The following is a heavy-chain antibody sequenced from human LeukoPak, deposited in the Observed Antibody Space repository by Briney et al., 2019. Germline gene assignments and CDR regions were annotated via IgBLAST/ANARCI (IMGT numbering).Heavy chain of an antibody. J-gene: IGHJ4*02. CDR2: ISSSATYI. Sequence: GGSLRLSCAASGFTFSTYSMNWVRQAPGERPEWVASISSSATYIYYADSVKGRFTISRGNARNSLYLQMNSLRVEDTAVYYCARAGGTTARGPDYWGQGTLVTVSS. CDR3: ARAGGTTARGPDY. D-gene: IGHD3-16*01. V-gene: IGHV3-21*01. CDR1: GFTFSTYS.